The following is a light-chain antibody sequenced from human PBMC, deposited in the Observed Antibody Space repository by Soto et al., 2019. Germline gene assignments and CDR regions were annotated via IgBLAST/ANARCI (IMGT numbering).Light chain of an antibody. J-gene: IGLJ2*01. CDR3: SSDTSSSTLV. CDR2: EVS. CDR1: SSDVGRY. Sequence: QSVLTQPASVSGSPGQSIIISCTGTSSDVGRYVSWYQQHSGKAPKLMIYEVSNRPSGVSIRFSGSKSGNTAALTISGLQAEDEADYYCSSDTSSSTLVFGGGTKLPS. V-gene: IGLV2-14*01.